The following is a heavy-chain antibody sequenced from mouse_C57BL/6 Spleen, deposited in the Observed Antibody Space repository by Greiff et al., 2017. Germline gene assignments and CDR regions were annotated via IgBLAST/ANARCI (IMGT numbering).Heavy chain of an antibody. D-gene: IGHD3-2*02. J-gene: IGHJ2*01. CDR2: IYPGDGDT. Sequence: VQLQESGPELVKPGASVKISCKASGYAFSSSWMNWVKQRPGKGLEWIGRIYPGDGDTNYNGKFKGKATLTADKSSSTAYMQLSSLTSEDSAVYFCARSQATYWGQVTTLTVSS. CDR1: GYAFSSSW. V-gene: IGHV1-82*01. CDR3: ARSQATY.